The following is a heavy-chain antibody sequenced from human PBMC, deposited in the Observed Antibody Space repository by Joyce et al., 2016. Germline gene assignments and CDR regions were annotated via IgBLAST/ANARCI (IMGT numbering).Heavy chain of an antibody. V-gene: IGHV3-53*01. D-gene: IGHD3-22*01. CDR3: ARVYYDSSGYYDAFDI. CDR2: IYSAGST. Sequence: EVQLVESGGGLIQPGGSLRLSCAASGLTVRTNYMTWVRQAPGKGLEVGSVIYSAGSTYYADSVKGRFTISRDNSKNTLFLQMNSLRAEDTALYYCARVYYDSSGYYDAFDIWGQGTMVTVSS. J-gene: IGHJ3*02. CDR1: GLTVRTNY.